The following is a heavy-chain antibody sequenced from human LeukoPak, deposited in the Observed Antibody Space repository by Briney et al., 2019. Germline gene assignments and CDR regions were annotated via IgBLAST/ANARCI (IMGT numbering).Heavy chain of an antibody. CDR3: ARSFITMVRGVMEY. Sequence: ASVTVSYKPCGYTFTRYYMHWVRQAPGHPLEGMGWIKPNSGGTNYAQNFQGRVTMTRDTSISTAYMELRRLRSDDTAVYYCARSFITMVRGVMEYWGQGTLVSVSS. D-gene: IGHD3-10*01. CDR2: IKPNSGGT. J-gene: IGHJ4*02. CDR1: GYTFTRYY. V-gene: IGHV1-2*02.